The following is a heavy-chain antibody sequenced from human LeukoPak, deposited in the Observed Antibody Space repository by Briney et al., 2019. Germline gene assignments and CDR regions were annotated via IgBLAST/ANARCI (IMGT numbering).Heavy chain of an antibody. CDR1: GFTFSSYW. CDR2: IKRDGGEK. Sequence: GGSLRLSCAASGFTFSSYWMSWVRQAPGKGLEWVASIKRDGGEKYYVDSVKGRFTISRDNAKNSLYLQMNSLRAEDTAVYYCARHDYNFDYWGQGTLVTVSS. CDR3: ARHDYNFDY. D-gene: IGHD5-24*01. J-gene: IGHJ4*02. V-gene: IGHV3-7*01.